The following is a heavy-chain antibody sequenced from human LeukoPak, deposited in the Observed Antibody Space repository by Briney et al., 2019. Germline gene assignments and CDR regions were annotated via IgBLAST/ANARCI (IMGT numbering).Heavy chain of an antibody. CDR2: IYYSGST. Sequence: SETLSLTCTVFGGSISSSSYYWGWIRQPPGKGLEWIGSIYYSGSTYYNPSLKSRVTISVDTSKNQFSLKLSSVTAADTAVYYCARQPYYYDSSGSDYWGQGTLVTVSS. CDR3: ARQPYYYDSSGSDY. J-gene: IGHJ4*02. D-gene: IGHD3-22*01. CDR1: GGSISSSSYY. V-gene: IGHV4-39*01.